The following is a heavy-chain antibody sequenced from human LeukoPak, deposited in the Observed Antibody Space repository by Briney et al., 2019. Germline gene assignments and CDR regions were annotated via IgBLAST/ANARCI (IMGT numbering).Heavy chain of an antibody. Sequence: ASVKVSCKASGYTFTDYYMHWVRQAPGQGLEWMGWINPYSGGTNYAQNFQGRVTMTRDTSISSGYMELSRLGSDDTAVYYCARIRGGNNYQFDYWGQGTLVTVSS. CDR2: INPYSGGT. J-gene: IGHJ4*02. V-gene: IGHV1-2*02. CDR1: GYTFTDYY. CDR3: ARIRGGNNYQFDY. D-gene: IGHD1-26*01.